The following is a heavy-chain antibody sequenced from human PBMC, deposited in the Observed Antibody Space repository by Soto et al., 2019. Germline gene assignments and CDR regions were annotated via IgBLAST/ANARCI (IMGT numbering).Heavy chain of an antibody. Sequence: QVQLVESGGGVVQPGRSLRLSCAASGFTFSSYGMHWVRQAPGKGLEWVAVISYDGSNKYYADSVKGRFTISRDNSKNTLDLQMNSLRAEDTAVYYCAKGDLDPWGQGTLVTVSS. CDR1: GFTFSSYG. V-gene: IGHV3-30*18. CDR3: AKGDLDP. J-gene: IGHJ5*02. CDR2: ISYDGSNK.